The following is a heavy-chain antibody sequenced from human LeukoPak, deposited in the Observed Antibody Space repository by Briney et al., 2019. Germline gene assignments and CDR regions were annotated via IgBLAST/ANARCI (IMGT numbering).Heavy chain of an antibody. V-gene: IGHV4-38-2*02. CDR1: DYYISSGHY. CDR3: ARIKLELRYFDY. CDR2: IHHAGST. Sequence: SETLSLTCTVSDYYISSGHYWGWIRQPPGKGLEWIANIHHAGSTYYNPSLKSRVTISVDTSKNQFSLKLSPVTAADTAVYYCARIKLELRYFDYWGQGPRSPSPQ. D-gene: IGHD1-7*01. J-gene: IGHJ4*02.